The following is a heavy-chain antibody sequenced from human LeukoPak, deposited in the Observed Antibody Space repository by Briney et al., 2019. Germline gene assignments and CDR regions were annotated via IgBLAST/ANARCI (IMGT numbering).Heavy chain of an antibody. D-gene: IGHD2-21*02. CDR3: ARDKLAYCGGDCYPDA. Sequence: PGGSLRLSCAVSRFTFSSYGMNWVRQAPGRGLEWVSSISSGSTYIYYAGSVKGRFTISRDNGKNSLYLQMNSLRAEDTAVYYCARDKLAYCGGDCYPDAWGQGTLVTVSS. CDR1: RFTFSSYG. J-gene: IGHJ5*02. CDR2: ISSGSTYI. V-gene: IGHV3-21*01.